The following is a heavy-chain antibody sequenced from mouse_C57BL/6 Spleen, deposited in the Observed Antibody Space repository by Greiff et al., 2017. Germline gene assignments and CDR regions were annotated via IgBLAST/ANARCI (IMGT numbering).Heavy chain of an antibody. CDR2: IDPNSGGT. J-gene: IGHJ4*01. CDR3: ARSGAYSNYEGYYAMEY. D-gene: IGHD2-5*01. Sequence: QVQLQQPGAELVKPGASVKLSCKASGYTFTSYWMHWVKQRPGRGLEWIGRIDPNSGGTKYNEKFKSKATLTVDKPSSTAYMQISSLTSEDSAVYYCARSGAYSNYEGYYAMEYWGQGTSGTVSA. CDR1: GYTFTSYW. V-gene: IGHV1-72*01.